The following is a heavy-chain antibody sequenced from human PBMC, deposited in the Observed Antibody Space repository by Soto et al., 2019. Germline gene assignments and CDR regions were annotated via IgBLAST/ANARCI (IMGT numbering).Heavy chain of an antibody. D-gene: IGHD2-2*01. Sequence: QVQLQESGPGLVEPSQTLSLNCTVSGASISSGDYYWSWIRQPPGKGLEWIGYIYSSGCTYYNPSLKSRVTISIDTSNNQFSLTLSSVSAADTAVYYWARTAGDVYQLLFTYWGQGTLVTVSS. CDR3: ARTAGDVYQLLFTY. CDR2: IYSSGCT. CDR1: GASISSGDYY. V-gene: IGHV4-30-4*01. J-gene: IGHJ4*02.